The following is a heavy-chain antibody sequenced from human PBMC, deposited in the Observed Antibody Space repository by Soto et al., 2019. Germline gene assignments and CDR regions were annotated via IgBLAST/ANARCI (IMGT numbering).Heavy chain of an antibody. J-gene: IGHJ4*02. CDR1: GFTFSSYG. CDR3: ARDNLVYSSGWIDY. Sequence: QVQLVESGGGVVQPGRSLRLSCAASGFTFSSYGMHWVRQAPGKGLEWVAVIWYDGSNKYYADSVKGRFTISRDNXXNTLYLQMNSLRAEDTAVYYCARDNLVYSSGWIDYWGQGTLVTVSS. CDR2: IWYDGSNK. D-gene: IGHD6-19*01. V-gene: IGHV3-33*01.